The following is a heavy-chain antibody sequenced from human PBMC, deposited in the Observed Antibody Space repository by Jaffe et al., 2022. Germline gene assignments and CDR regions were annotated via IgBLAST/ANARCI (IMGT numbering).Heavy chain of an antibody. D-gene: IGHD3-16*02. CDR1: GYTFTGYY. CDR2: INPNSGGT. CDR3: ARDDYIWGSYRYPGMNAFDI. V-gene: IGHV1-2*06. Sequence: QVQLVQSGAEVKKPGASVKVSCKASGYTFTGYYMHWVRQAPGQGLEWMGRINPNSGGTNYAQKFQGRVTMTRDTSISTAYMELSRLRSDDTAVYYCARDDYIWGSYRYPGMNAFDIWGQGTMVTVSS. J-gene: IGHJ3*02.